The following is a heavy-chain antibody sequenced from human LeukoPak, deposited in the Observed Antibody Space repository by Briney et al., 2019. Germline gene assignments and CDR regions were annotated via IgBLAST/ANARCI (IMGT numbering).Heavy chain of an antibody. CDR2: IYYSGST. V-gene: IGHV4-61*01. CDR3: ARDRVRGSSNPYFDY. J-gene: IGHJ4*02. D-gene: IGHD1-26*01. Sequence: SETLSLTCTVSGVSVSSGSYYWSWIRQPPGKGLEWIGYIYYSGSTNYNPSLKSRVTISIDTSKNQFSLKLSSVTAADTAVYYCARDRVRGSSNPYFDYWGQGTLVTVSS. CDR1: GVSVSSGSYY.